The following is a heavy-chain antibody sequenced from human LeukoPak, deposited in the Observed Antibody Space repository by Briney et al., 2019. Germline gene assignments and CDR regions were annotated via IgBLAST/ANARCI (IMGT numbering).Heavy chain of an antibody. Sequence: PGRSLRLSCAASGFTFSSYGMHWVRQAPGKGLEWVAVISYDGSNKYYADSVKGRFTISRDNSKNTLYLQMNSQRAEDTAVYYCAKLIPLYYDFWSGYYEDYWGQGTLVTVSS. CDR3: AKLIPLYYDFWSGYYEDY. V-gene: IGHV3-30*18. CDR2: ISYDGSNK. J-gene: IGHJ4*02. D-gene: IGHD3-3*01. CDR1: GFTFSSYG.